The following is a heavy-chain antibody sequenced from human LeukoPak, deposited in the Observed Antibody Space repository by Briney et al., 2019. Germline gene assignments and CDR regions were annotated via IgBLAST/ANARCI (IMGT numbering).Heavy chain of an antibody. D-gene: IGHD1-14*01. CDR3: ARVGNPVFYYYMDV. CDR1: GYTFTSYG. V-gene: IGHV1-18*01. J-gene: IGHJ6*03. Sequence: ASVKVSCKASGYTFTSYGISWVRQAPGQGLEWMGWISAYNGNANYAQKLQGRVTMTTDTSTSTAYMELRSLRSDDTAVYYCARVGNPVFYYYMDVWGKGATVTVSS. CDR2: ISAYNGNA.